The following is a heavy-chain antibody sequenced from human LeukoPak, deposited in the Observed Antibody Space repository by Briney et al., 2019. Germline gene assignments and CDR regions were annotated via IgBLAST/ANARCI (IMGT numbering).Heavy chain of an antibody. CDR3: ARPQGVGYDSAFDY. J-gene: IGHJ4*02. V-gene: IGHV5-51*01. Sequence: GASLKISCKGSGSRFSTYWIGWGRQMPGKGLEGMGIIYPGESDTRYSPSLQGQVPISSDKSISTAYLQWSSLKASDTAMYYCARPQGVGYDSAFDYWGQGTLVTVSS. D-gene: IGHD5-12*01. CDR1: GSRFSTYW. CDR2: IYPGESDT.